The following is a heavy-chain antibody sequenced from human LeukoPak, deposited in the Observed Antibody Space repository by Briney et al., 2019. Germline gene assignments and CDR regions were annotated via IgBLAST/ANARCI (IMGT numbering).Heavy chain of an antibody. D-gene: IGHD3-10*01. CDR2: ISYDGSNK. J-gene: IGHJ5*02. Sequence: GGSLRLSCAASGFTFSSYAMHWVRQAPGKGLEWVAVISYDGSNKYYADSVKGRFTISRDNSKNTLYLQMNSLRAEDTAVYYCARDPEGGLLWCGESCNWFDPWGQGTLVTVSS. V-gene: IGHV3-30*04. CDR1: GFTFSSYA. CDR3: ARDPEGGLLWCGESCNWFDP.